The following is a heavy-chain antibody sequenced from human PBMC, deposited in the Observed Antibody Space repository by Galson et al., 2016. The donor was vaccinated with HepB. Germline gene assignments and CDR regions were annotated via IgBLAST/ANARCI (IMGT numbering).Heavy chain of an antibody. CDR3: ATGIVVAGKYYYYYMDV. V-gene: IGHV4-39*01. J-gene: IGHJ6*03. Sequence: SETLSLTCIVSGGSISRDYYWGWIRQPPGRGLEWIGSIYSNEDTYYNPSPKSRVTISVDTSKNQFSLRLNSVTAADTGVYYCATGIVVAGKYYYYYMDVWGKGTTVTVSS. CDR1: GGSISRDYY. D-gene: IGHD6-19*01. CDR2: IYSNEDT.